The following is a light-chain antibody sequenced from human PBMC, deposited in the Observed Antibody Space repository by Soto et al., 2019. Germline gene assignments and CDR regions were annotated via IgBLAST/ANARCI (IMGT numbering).Light chain of an antibody. J-gene: IGLJ2*01. CDR3: QVWDSTTEHVV. V-gene: IGLV3-21*02. Sequence: SYELTQPPSVSVAPGQTAMLTRGGNDIRFKSVHWYQQRPGLAPVLVIYNDRDRPSGIPERFSGSTSVNTATLTISGAEAGDEADYYCQVWDSTTEHVVFGGGTKLTVL. CDR2: NDR. CDR1: DIRFKS.